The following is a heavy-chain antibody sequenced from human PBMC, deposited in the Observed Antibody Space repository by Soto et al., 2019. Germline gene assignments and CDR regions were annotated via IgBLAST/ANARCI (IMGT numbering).Heavy chain of an antibody. J-gene: IGHJ6*02. CDR2: IERDDDDK. CDR3: ARSIRGPRRFNGMDV. D-gene: IGHD1-20*01. Sequence: SGPTLVNPTATLTLTCTFSGFSLTSPGMCVSWIRQPPGKALEWLALIERDDDDKYYSTSLKTRLTISKDTRKNPVVLTMANMDPADTGPYYCARSIRGPRRFNGMDVWGQGTTVTVSS. V-gene: IGHV2-70*13. CDR1: GFSLTSPGMC.